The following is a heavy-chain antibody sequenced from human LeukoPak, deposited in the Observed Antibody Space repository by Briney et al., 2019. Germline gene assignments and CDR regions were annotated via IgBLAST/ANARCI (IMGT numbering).Heavy chain of an antibody. CDR1: GYSFTSYW. Sequence: GESLKISCKGSGYSFTSYWIGWVRQMPGKGLEWMGIIYPGDSDTRYSPSFQGQVTISADKSISTAYLQWSSLKASDTAMYYCARQRYSYETSRGLSLDFDYWGQGTLVTVSS. CDR3: ARQRYSYETSRGLSLDFDY. D-gene: IGHD5-18*01. V-gene: IGHV5-51*01. CDR2: IYPGDSDT. J-gene: IGHJ4*02.